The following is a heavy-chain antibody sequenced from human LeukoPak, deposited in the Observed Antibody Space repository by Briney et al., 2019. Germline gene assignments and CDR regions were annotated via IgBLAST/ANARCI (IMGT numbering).Heavy chain of an antibody. D-gene: IGHD4/OR15-4a*01. J-gene: IGHJ3*02. Sequence: ASVKVSCKASGGTFSSYAISWVRQAPGQGLEWMGGIIPIFGTAHYAQKFQGRVTITTDESTSTAYMELSSLRSEDTAVYYCASWGIWCDAFDIWGQGTMVTVSS. V-gene: IGHV1-69*05. CDR1: GGTFSSYA. CDR3: ASWGIWCDAFDI. CDR2: IIPIFGTA.